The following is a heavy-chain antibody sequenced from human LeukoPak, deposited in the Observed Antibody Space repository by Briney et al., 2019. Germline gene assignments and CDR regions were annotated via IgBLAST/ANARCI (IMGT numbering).Heavy chain of an antibody. J-gene: IGHJ2*01. CDR2: INHSGST. Sequence: SETLSLTCAVYGGSFSGYYWSWIRQPPGKGLEWIGEINHSGSTNYSPSLKSRVTISVDTPKKQFSLNLSSVTAADTAVYYCARGGDGYNYHNWYFDLWGRGTLVTVSS. D-gene: IGHD5-24*01. V-gene: IGHV4-34*01. CDR3: ARGGDGYNYHNWYFDL. CDR1: GGSFSGYY.